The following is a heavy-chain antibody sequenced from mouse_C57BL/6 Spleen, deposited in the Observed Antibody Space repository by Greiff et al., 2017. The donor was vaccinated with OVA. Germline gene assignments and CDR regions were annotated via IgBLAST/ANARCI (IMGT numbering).Heavy chain of an antibody. Sequence: DVMLVESGGGLVKPGGSLKLSCAASGFTFSDYGMHWVRQAPEKGLEWVAYISSGSSTIYYADTVKGRFTISRDNAKNTLFLQMTSLRSEDTAMYYCATYSSGYVFDYWGQGTTLTVSS. CDR3: ATYSSGYVFDY. J-gene: IGHJ2*01. CDR1: GFTFSDYG. CDR2: ISSGSSTI. V-gene: IGHV5-17*01. D-gene: IGHD3-2*02.